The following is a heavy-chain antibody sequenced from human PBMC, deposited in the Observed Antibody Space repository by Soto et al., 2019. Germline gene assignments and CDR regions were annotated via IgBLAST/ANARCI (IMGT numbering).Heavy chain of an antibody. V-gene: IGHV3-15*01. CDR1: GFTFSNAW. CDR3: TTDDPINKY. CDR2: IKSYTNGGTT. Sequence: PGGSLRLSCAASGFTFSNAWMSWVRQAPGKGLKWVGRIKSYTNGGTTDYAAPVKGRFAISRDDSKNTLYLQMNSLKTEDAGVYYCTTDDPINKYWGQGTLVTVSS. J-gene: IGHJ4*02.